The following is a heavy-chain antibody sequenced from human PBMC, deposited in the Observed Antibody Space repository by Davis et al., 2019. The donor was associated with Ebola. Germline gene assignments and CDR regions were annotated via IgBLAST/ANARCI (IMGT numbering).Heavy chain of an antibody. Sequence: ASVKVSCKASGYTFTSYDISWVRQAPGHGLEWMGWISAYTGNTNYAQKLQGRVTMTTDTSTSTAYMELRSLRSDDTAVYYCAREGLIYDSSGYYYGHDYWGQGTLVTVSS. CDR3: AREGLIYDSSGYYYGHDY. V-gene: IGHV1-18*01. D-gene: IGHD3-22*01. CDR1: GYTFTSYD. CDR2: ISAYTGNT. J-gene: IGHJ4*02.